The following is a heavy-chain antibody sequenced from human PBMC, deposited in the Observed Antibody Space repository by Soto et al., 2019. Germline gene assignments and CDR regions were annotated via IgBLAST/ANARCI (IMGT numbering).Heavy chain of an antibody. J-gene: IGHJ4*02. CDR3: AKDEAYYSDH. CDR1: GFDFEDYT. CDR2: NSYDGDET. V-gene: IGHV3-43*01. Sequence: GGSLTLSCVASGFDFEDYTMHWVRQGPGKGLECVSRNSYDGDETYYADSARGRLTMSRDNTEKSLFLLMNNMTTEDTAVNYCAKDEAYYSDHWGQGTLVTVSS.